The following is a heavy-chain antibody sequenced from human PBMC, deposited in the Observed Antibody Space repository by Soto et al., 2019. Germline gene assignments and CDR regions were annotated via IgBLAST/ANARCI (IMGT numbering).Heavy chain of an antibody. CDR3: ARGGKERFRGPGMDV. Sequence: QVQLVQSGAEVRKPGSSVRVSCKASGGRFSTYAFNWVRQAPGQRLEWLGGIITFFGAAMYAQKFQGRVTITADDLTTTAYMELSGLRSEDTAVYYCARGGKERFRGPGMDVWGQGTTVTVSS. J-gene: IGHJ6*02. D-gene: IGHD1-1*01. V-gene: IGHV1-69*01. CDR1: GGRFSTYA. CDR2: IITFFGAA.